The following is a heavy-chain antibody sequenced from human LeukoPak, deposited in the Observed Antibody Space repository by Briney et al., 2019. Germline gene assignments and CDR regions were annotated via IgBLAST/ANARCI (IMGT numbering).Heavy chain of an antibody. CDR2: IGTAGDT. J-gene: IGHJ4*02. D-gene: IGHD3-3*01. V-gene: IGHV3-13*01. CDR3: ARDGDFWSGPDY. Sequence: GGSLRLSCAASGFTFSSYDMHWVRQATGKGLEWVSAIGTAGDTYYPGSVKGRFTISRENAKNSLYLQMNSLRAGDTAVYYCARDGDFWSGPDYWGQGTLVTVSS. CDR1: GFTFSSYD.